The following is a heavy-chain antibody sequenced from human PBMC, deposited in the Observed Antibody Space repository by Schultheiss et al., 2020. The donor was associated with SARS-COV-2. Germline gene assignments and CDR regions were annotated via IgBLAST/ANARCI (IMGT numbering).Heavy chain of an antibody. CDR1: GFTFSSYG. CDR3: AGEGY. Sequence: GGSLRLSCAASGFTFSSYGMHWVRQAPGKGLEWVSYISSSGGTIYYADSVKGRFTISRDNSKNTLDLQMNSLRADDTAVYYCAGEGYWGQGTLVTVSS. J-gene: IGHJ4*02. V-gene: IGHV3-48*01. CDR2: ISSSGGTI.